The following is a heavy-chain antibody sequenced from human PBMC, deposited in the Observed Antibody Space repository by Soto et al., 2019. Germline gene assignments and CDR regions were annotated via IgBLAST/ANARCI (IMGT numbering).Heavy chain of an antibody. Sequence: ESGGGLVKPGGSLRLSCAASGFTFSNAWMSWVRQAPGKGLEWVGRIKSKTDGGTTDYAAPVKGRFTISRDDSKNTLYLQMNSLKTEDTAVYYCTTDLRYCSSTSCLNWFDPWGQGTLVTVSS. J-gene: IGHJ5*02. CDR1: GFTFSNAW. CDR3: TTDLRYCSSTSCLNWFDP. D-gene: IGHD2-2*01. CDR2: IKSKTDGGTT. V-gene: IGHV3-15*01.